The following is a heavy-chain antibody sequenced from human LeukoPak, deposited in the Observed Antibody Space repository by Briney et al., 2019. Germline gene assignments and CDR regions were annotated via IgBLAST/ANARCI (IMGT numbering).Heavy chain of an antibody. CDR3: ARGTAVPAGIDY. CDR1: GFPFVTYW. D-gene: IGHD2-2*01. V-gene: IGHV3-74*01. J-gene: IGHJ4*02. Sequence: ETGGSLRLSCAASGFPFVTYWMHWVRQAPGKGLVWVSHLNTDGSSPTYGDSAKGRFTVSRDNAKNTLFLQLNSLRVEDTAVYYCARGTAVPAGIDYWGQGTLVTVSS. CDR2: LNTDGSSP.